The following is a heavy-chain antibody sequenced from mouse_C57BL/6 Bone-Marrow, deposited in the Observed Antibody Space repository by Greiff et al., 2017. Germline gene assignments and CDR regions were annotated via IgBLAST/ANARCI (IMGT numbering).Heavy chain of an antibody. CDR1: GYTFTNYW. V-gene: IGHV1-63*01. J-gene: IGHJ4*01. CDR3: ARWGYDGYYYAMDY. CDR2: IYPGGGYT. Sequence: QVQLQQSGAELVRPGTSVKMSCKASGYTFTNYWIGWAKQRPGHGLEWIGDIYPGGGYTNYNEKFKGKATLTADQSSSTAYMQFSSLTSEDSAIYYCARWGYDGYYYAMDYWGQGTSVTVSS. D-gene: IGHD2-3*01.